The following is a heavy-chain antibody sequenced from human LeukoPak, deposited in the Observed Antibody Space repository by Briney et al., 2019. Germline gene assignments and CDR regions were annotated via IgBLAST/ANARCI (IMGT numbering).Heavy chain of an antibody. Sequence: GGSLRLSCAASGFTFSSYAMHWVRQAPGKGLEWVAVISYDGSNKYYADSVKGRFTISRDNSKNTLYLQMNSLRAEDTAVYYCAKDLRYYYDSSGYYLPYFDFWGQGTLVTVSS. CDR2: ISYDGSNK. CDR3: AKDLRYYYDSSGYYLPYFDF. J-gene: IGHJ4*02. D-gene: IGHD3-22*01. V-gene: IGHV3-30-3*01. CDR1: GFTFSSYA.